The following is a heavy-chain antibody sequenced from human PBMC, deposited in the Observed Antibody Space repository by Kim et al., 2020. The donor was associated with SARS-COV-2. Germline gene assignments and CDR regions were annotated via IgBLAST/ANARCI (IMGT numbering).Heavy chain of an antibody. Sequence: SLKMRITISVDTSKNQFSLKRSSVTAADTAVYYCAVYCSSTSCYDGMDVWGQGTTVTVSS. V-gene: IGHV4-34*13. D-gene: IGHD2-2*01. CDR3: AVYCSSTSCYDGMDV. J-gene: IGHJ6*02.